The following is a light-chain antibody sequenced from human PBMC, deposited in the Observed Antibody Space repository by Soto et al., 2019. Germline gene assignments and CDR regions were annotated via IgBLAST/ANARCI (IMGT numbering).Light chain of an antibody. CDR2: GAS. CDR3: QQHNDWPT. Sequence: EIVLTQSPGTLSLSPGERATLSCRASQSVSSSYLAWYQQKPGQAPRLLIYGASSRATGIPDRFSGSGSGTEFILTISSVESEDFAIYYCQQHNDWPTSGQGTRLEI. V-gene: IGKV3D-20*02. J-gene: IGKJ5*01. CDR1: QSVSSSY.